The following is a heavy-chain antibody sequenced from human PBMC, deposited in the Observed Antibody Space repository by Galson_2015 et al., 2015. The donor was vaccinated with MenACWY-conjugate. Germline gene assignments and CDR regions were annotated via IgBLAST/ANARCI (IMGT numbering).Heavy chain of an antibody. V-gene: IGHV3-7*03. D-gene: IGHD2-15*01. CDR2: IKQDGSEK. CDR1: GSTFNNYW. CDR3: ARDLGFYCSHNDCYSPY. J-gene: IGHJ4*02. Sequence: SLRLSCAASGSTFNNYWMSWVRQVPGKRPEWVANIKQDGSEKYYVDSVRGRFTISRDNAKSSLFLQMHSLRAEDTAVYYCARDLGFYCSHNDCYSPYWGQGTVVTVSS.